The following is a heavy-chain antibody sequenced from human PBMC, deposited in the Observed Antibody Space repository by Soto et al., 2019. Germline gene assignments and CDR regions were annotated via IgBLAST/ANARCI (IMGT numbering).Heavy chain of an antibody. D-gene: IGHD6-6*01. CDR2: INHSGST. V-gene: IGHV4-34*02. CDR1: GGSFSGYY. CDR3: ASRTVPLLSLAARPGGFDY. J-gene: IGHJ4*02. Sequence: QVHLQQWGAGLLKPSETLSLTCAVYGGSFSGYYWSWIRQPPGKGLEWIAEINHSGSTDYHPSLKSRVITSVHPSKTQFSLKLNSVTAAATPVYYCASRTVPLLSLAARPGGFDYWGQGTLVTVSS.